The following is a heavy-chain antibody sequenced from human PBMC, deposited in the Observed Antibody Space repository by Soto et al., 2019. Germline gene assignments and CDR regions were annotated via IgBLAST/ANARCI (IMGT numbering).Heavy chain of an antibody. Sequence: EVQLLESGGGLVQPGGSLRLSCAASGFTFSIYAMTWVRQAPGKGLEWVSTTGATGCTTYYADSVKGRFTVSRDNSKNTLDLQMSNLRAEDTAVYYCATVHNTSRSFDYWGQGTLVTVSS. CDR2: TGATGCTT. V-gene: IGHV3-23*01. CDR3: ATVHNTSRSFDY. CDR1: GFTFSIYA. D-gene: IGHD1-20*01. J-gene: IGHJ4*02.